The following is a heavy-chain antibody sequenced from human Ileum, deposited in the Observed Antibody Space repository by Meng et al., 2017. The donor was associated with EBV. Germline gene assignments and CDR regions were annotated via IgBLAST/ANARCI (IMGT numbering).Heavy chain of an antibody. V-gene: IGHV4-28*01. CDR2: FYYSGST. J-gene: IGHJ4*02. Sequence: QVQLQWSGPGLVKPSDPLSLTCAVSGYSISCTNWWGWIRQPPGKGLEWIGYFYYSGSTSYNPSLKSRVTMSVDTSKNQFSLNLNSVTAVDTAVYYCARNVPGTSAYYDWGQGTLVTVSS. CDR1: GYSISCTNW. CDR3: ARNVPGTSAYYD. D-gene: IGHD3-22*01.